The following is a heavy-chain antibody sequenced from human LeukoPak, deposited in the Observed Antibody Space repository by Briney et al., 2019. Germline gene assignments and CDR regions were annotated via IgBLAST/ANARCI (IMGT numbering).Heavy chain of an antibody. CDR1: GFSYITYA. CDR3: AKGTGSHYFYYYMDV. Sequence: PGGSLRLSCAASGFSYITYAMSWVRRAPGKGLEWVAAITASGSITYHADSVKGRFTVSRDNPKKTMYLQMDSLGVADTAVYYCAKGTGSHYFYYYMDVWGKGTTVSVS. D-gene: IGHD6-19*01. V-gene: IGHV3-23*01. J-gene: IGHJ6*03. CDR2: ITASGSIT.